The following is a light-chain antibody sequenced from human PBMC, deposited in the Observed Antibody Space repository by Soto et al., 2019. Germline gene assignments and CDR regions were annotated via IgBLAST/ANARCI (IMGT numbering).Light chain of an antibody. CDR3: QQADSFPFT. V-gene: IGKV1-12*01. CDR2: AAF. CDR1: QDISSW. Sequence: DIQMTQSPSSVSASVGDRVTITCRATQDISSWLAWYQQKPGKAPKLLIYAAFRLQSGVPSRFSGSGSGTDFTLTISSLQPEDFATYFCQQADSFPFTFGQGTRLEIK. J-gene: IGKJ5*01.